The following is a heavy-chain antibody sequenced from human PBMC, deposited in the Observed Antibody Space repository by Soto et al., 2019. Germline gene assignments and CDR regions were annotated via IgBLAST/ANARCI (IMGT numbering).Heavy chain of an antibody. CDR2: ISYSGNT. J-gene: IGHJ4*02. V-gene: IGHV4-59*01. CDR1: GGSISNFY. Sequence: SETLSLTCTVSGGSISNFYWSWIRQPPGEGLEWIGYISYSGNTNYNPSLKSRVSISVDTSKNQLSLNLTSVTAADTAVYYCARAPMVLSRSYFDSWGQGTPVTVSS. CDR3: ARAPMVLSRSYFDS. D-gene: IGHD2-8*01.